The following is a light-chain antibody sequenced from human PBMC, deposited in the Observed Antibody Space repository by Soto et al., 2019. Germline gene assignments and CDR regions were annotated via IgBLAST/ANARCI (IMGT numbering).Light chain of an antibody. CDR2: KVS. CDR1: SSDVGGYNS. Sequence: QSVLTQPASVSGSPGQSITISCTGTSSDVGGYNSVSWYQQHPGKAPKVMIYKVSNRPSGVSDRFSGSKSGNTASLTISGLQAEDEADYYCSSYTSSSIYVFGTGTKVTVL. V-gene: IGLV2-14*01. J-gene: IGLJ1*01. CDR3: SSYTSSSIYV.